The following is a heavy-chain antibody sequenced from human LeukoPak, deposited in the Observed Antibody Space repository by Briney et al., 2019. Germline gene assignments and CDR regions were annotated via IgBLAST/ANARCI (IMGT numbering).Heavy chain of an antibody. Sequence: ASETLSLTCTVSGGSISSYYWSWIRQPPGKGLEWIGYIYYSGSTNYNPSLKSRVTISVDTSKNQFSLKLSSVTAADTAVYYCARDVVIVGARPLYYFDYWGQGTLVTVSS. D-gene: IGHD1-26*01. CDR3: ARDVVIVGARPLYYFDY. CDR1: GGSISSYY. J-gene: IGHJ4*02. CDR2: IYYSGST. V-gene: IGHV4-59*01.